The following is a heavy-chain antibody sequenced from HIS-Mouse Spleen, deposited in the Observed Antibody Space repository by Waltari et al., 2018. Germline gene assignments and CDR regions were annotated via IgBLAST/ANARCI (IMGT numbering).Heavy chain of an antibody. Sequence: EVQLVESGGGLIQPGGSLRLSCSASGVTVRSNYMSWVRQAPGKGLEWVSVIYSGGSTYYADSVKGRFTISRDNSKNTLYLQMNSLRAEDTAVYYCARDTVIAARSYGMDVWGQGTTVTVSS. J-gene: IGHJ6*02. CDR2: IYSGGST. V-gene: IGHV3-53*01. CDR3: ARDTVIAARSYGMDV. CDR1: GVTVRSNY. D-gene: IGHD6-6*01.